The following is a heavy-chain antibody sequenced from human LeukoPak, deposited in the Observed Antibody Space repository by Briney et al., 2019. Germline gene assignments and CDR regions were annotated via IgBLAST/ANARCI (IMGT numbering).Heavy chain of an antibody. CDR3: ARALYNWNSYFDY. CDR2: IYYSGST. Sequence: SETLSLTCTVSGGSISSYYWSWIRQPPGKGLEWIGYIYYSGSTNYNPSLKSRVTISVDTSKNQFSLKLSSVTAADTAVYYCARALYNWNSYFDYWGQGTLVTVSS. CDR1: GGSISSYY. J-gene: IGHJ4*02. D-gene: IGHD1-7*01. V-gene: IGHV4-59*01.